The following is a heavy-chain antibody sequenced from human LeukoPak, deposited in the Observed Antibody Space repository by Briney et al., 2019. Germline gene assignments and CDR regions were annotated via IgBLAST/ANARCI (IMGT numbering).Heavy chain of an antibody. D-gene: IGHD3-3*01. J-gene: IGHJ4*02. CDR2: ISGSGGST. CDR1: GFMFADHG. Sequence: GGSLRLSCAASGFMFADHGMTWVRQAPGKGLEWVSAISGSGGSTYYADSVKGRFTISRDNSKNTLYLQMNSLRAEDTAVYYCAKDGLSLRFLEWLSFFDYWAREPWSPSPQ. V-gene: IGHV3-23*01. CDR3: AKDGLSLRFLEWLSFFDY.